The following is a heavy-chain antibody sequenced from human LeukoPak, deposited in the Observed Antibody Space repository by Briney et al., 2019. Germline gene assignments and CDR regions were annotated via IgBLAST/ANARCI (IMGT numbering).Heavy chain of an antibody. V-gene: IGHV3-21*01. J-gene: IGHJ4*02. Sequence: GGSLRLSCTASGFTFSDYTMKWVRQAPGKGLEWVSSISSSSSYIYYADSVKGRFTISRDNAKNSLYLQMNSLRAEDTAVYYCARERGPDTAMPYFHYWGQGPLVTVSS. CDR3: ARERGPDTAMPYFHY. D-gene: IGHD5-18*01. CDR1: GFTFSDYT. CDR2: ISSSSSYI.